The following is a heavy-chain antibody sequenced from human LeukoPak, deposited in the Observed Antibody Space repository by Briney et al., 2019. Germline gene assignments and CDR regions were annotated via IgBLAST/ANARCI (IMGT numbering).Heavy chain of an antibody. Sequence: ASVKVSCKASGGTFSSYAISWVRQAPGQGLKWMGGIIPIFGTANYAQKFQGRVTITADKSTSTAYMELSRLRSDDTAVYYCARDPLPRIAAAGTTVDASDIWGQGTMVTVSS. CDR3: ARDPLPRIAAAGTTVDASDI. J-gene: IGHJ3*02. D-gene: IGHD6-13*01. CDR2: IIPIFGTA. V-gene: IGHV1-69*06. CDR1: GGTFSSYA.